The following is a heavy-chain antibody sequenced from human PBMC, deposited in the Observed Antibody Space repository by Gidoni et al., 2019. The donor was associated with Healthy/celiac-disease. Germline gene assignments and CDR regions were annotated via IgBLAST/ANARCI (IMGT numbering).Heavy chain of an antibody. CDR3: ARWEDIVVVPAANYGMDV. Sequence: EVQLVESGGGLVQPGGSLRLSCAAPGFTLSSYWMSWVRQATGKGLEWVANIKQDGSGKYYVDSVKGRFTISRDNAKNSLYLQMNSLRAEDTAVYYCARWEDIVVVPAANYGMDVWGQGTTVTVSS. CDR2: IKQDGSGK. D-gene: IGHD2-2*01. V-gene: IGHV3-7*01. CDR1: GFTLSSYW. J-gene: IGHJ6*02.